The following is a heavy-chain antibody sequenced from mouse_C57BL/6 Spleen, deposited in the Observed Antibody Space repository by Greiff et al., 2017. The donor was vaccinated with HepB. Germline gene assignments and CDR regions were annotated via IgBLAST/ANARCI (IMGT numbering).Heavy chain of an antibody. V-gene: IGHV5-16*01. CDR1: GFTFSDYY. Sequence: EVHLVESEGGLVQPGSSMKLSCTASGFTFSDYYMAWVRQVPEKGLEWVANINYDGSSTYYLDSLKSRFIISRDNAKNILYLQMSSLKSEDTATYYCARKGGYDDAMDYWGQGTSVTVSS. CDR3: ARKGGYDDAMDY. CDR2: INYDGSST. J-gene: IGHJ4*01. D-gene: IGHD2-2*01.